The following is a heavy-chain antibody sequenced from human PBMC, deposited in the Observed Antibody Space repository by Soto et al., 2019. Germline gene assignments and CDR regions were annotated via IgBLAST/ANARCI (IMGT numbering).Heavy chain of an antibody. CDR3: AKSQDFCLDY. Sequence: GGSLRLSCAASGFTFSSYGMHWVRQAPGKGLEWVAVISYDGSNKYYADSVKGRFTISRDNSKNTLNLQMNSLRAEDTAVYYCAKSQDFCLDYWGQGTLVTVSS. J-gene: IGHJ4*02. D-gene: IGHD3-3*01. CDR2: ISYDGSNK. V-gene: IGHV3-30*18. CDR1: GFTFSSYG.